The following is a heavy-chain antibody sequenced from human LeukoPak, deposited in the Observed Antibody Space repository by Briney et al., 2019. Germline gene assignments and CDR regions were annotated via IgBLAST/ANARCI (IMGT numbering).Heavy chain of an antibody. Sequence: GGSLRLSCAASGITFSTYAINWVRQAPGKGLEWVSSINSAGTSKKYADSLKGRFTISRDNAKNSLFLQLSSLRDEDTAVYYCARGRNAGGPYYSDYWGQGTLVTVSS. CDR3: ARGRNAGGPYYSDY. CDR1: GITFSTYA. V-gene: IGHV3-21*01. CDR2: INSAGTSK. D-gene: IGHD4-23*01. J-gene: IGHJ4*02.